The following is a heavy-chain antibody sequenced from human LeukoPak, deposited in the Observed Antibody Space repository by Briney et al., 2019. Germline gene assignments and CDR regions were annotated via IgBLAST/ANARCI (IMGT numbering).Heavy chain of an antibody. D-gene: IGHD5-18*01. CDR2: ISAYNGNT. CDR3: AREKVWGYSYRDGPYYGMDV. J-gene: IGHJ6*04. CDR1: GYTFTSYG. Sequence: GASVKVSCKASGYTFTSYGISWVRQAPGQGLEWMGWISAYNGNTNYAQKLQGRVTMTTDTSTSTAYMELRSLRSGDTAVYYCAREKVWGYSYRDGPYYGMDVWGKGTTVTVSS. V-gene: IGHV1-18*04.